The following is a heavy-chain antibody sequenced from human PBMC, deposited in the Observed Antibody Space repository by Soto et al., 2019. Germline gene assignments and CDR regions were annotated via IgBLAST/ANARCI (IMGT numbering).Heavy chain of an antibody. V-gene: IGHV3-72*01. D-gene: IGHD3-10*01. CDR2: SRTRADNYAT. CDR1: GITFSDHD. J-gene: IGHJ4*02. CDR3: VLWVRGIINY. Sequence: EVQLVESGGGLVQPGGSLRLSCAISGITFSDHDIVWVRQAAGKGLEWLGRSRTRADNYATDYAASVKGRFTFSRDDSKRSLSLQMRSLKTGDTAMYYCVLWVRGIINYWGQGTLVTVSS.